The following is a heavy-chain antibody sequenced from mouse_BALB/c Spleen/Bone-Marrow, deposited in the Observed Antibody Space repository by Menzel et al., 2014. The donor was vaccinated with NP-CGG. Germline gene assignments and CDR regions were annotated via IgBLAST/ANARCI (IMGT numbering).Heavy chain of an antibody. CDR2: ITSGGSYT. D-gene: IGHD1-2*01. CDR1: GFTFSSYT. J-gene: IGHJ2*01. Sequence: EVKVVESGGGLVKPGGSLKLSCAASGFTFSSYTMSWVRQTPEKRPEWVATITSGGSYTYYPDSVKGRFTISRDNAKNTLYLQMSSLKSEDTAMYYCTRDNGPFDYWGQGTTLTVSS. CDR3: TRDNGPFDY. V-gene: IGHV5-6-4*01.